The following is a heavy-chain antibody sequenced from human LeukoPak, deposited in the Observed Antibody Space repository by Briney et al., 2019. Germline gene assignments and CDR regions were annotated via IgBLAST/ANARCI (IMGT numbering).Heavy chain of an antibody. CDR3: TTLITYYYGSGRDY. CDR2: IKSKTDGGTT. J-gene: IGHJ4*02. V-gene: IGHV3-15*01. CDR1: GFTFSNAW. Sequence: GGSLRLSCAASGFTFSNAWMSWVCQAPGKGLEWVGRIKSKTDGGTTDYAAPVKGRFTISRDDSKNTLYLQMNSLKTEGTAVYYCTTLITYYYGSGRDYWGQGTLVTVSS. D-gene: IGHD3-10*01.